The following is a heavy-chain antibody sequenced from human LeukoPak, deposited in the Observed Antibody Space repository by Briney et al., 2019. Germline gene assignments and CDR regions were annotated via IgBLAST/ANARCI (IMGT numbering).Heavy chain of an antibody. J-gene: IGHJ6*02. CDR3: ARSLIVVVPATPLYYYYYGMDV. V-gene: IGHV1-69*13. Sequence: SVKVSCKASGGTFSSYAISWVRQAPGQGLEWMGGIIPIFGTANYAQKFQGRVTITADESTSTAYMELSSLRSEDTAVYYCARSLIVVVPATPLYYYYYGMDVWGXGTTVTVSS. CDR1: GGTFSSYA. D-gene: IGHD2-2*01. CDR2: IIPIFGTA.